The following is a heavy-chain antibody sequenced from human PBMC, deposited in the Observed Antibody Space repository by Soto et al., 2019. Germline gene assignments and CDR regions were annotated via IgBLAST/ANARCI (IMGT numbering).Heavy chain of an antibody. CDR1: GFTFSSYG. V-gene: IGHV3-30*18. D-gene: IGHD4-4*01. CDR2: ISYDGSNK. CDR3: AKESNYGLYYYGMDV. J-gene: IGHJ6*02. Sequence: GGSLRLSCAASGFTFSSYGMHWVRQAPGKGLEWVAVISYDGSNKYYADSVKGRFTISRDNSKNTLYLQMNSLRAEDTAVYYCAKESNYGLYYYGMDVWGQGTTVTVSS.